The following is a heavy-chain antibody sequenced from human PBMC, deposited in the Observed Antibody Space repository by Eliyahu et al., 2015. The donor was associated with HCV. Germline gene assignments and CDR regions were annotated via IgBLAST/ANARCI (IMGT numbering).Heavy chain of an antibody. D-gene: IGHD2-15*01. V-gene: IGHV3-30-3*01. CDR3: ARDQAGYCSGGSCYAFLYYFDY. CDR2: ISYDGSNK. Sequence: APGKGLEWVAVISYDGSNKYYADSVKGRFTISRDNSKNTLYLQMNSLRAEDTAVYYCARDQAGYCSGGSCYAFLYYFDYWGQGTLVTVSS. J-gene: IGHJ4*02.